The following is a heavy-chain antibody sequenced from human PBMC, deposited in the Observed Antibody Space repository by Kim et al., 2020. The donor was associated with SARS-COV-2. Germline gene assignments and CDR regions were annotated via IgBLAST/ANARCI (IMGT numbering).Heavy chain of an antibody. CDR1: GFTFSSYS. CDR3: ARVLTVLAATICHP. Sequence: GGSLRLSCAASGFTFSSYSMNWVRQAPGKGLEWVSSISSSSSSISDADSGKGRFTISRDNAKNSLYLQMNSLRAEDPAVYYCARVLTVLAATICHPWGQGTLVTVSS. CDR2: ISSSSSSI. J-gene: IGHJ5*02. V-gene: IGHV3-21*01. D-gene: IGHD2-15*01.